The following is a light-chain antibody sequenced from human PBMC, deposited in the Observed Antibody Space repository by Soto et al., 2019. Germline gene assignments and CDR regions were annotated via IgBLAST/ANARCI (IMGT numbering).Light chain of an antibody. CDR2: AAS. CDR1: QSISSY. CDR3: QQSYSTPRT. Sequence: DIQMTQSPSSLSASVGDRVTITCRASQSISSYLNWYQRKTGKAPKLLMYAASSLQSGVPSRFRGRGSGTDFTLTISSLQPEDFATYYCQQSYSTPRTFGGGTKVEIK. J-gene: IGKJ4*01. V-gene: IGKV1-39*01.